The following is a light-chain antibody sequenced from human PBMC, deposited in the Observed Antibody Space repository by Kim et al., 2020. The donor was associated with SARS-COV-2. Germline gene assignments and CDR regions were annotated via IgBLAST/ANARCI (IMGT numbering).Light chain of an antibody. V-gene: IGLV4-69*01. J-gene: IGLJ2*01. CDR1: SRNSSYA. Sequence: ASVKLTCTMRSRNSSYAIAWHQQQPEKGTRYLMKLNSDGSHSKGDGIPDRFSGSSSGAERYLTISSLQSEDEADYYCQTWGTGIGVFGGGTKLTVL. CDR3: QTWGTGIGV. CDR2: LNSDGSH.